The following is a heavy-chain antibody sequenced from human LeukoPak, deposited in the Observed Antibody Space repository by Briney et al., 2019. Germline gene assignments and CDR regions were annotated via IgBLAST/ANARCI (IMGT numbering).Heavy chain of an antibody. J-gene: IGHJ6*03. CDR2: INHSGST. CDR1: GGSFSGYY. D-gene: IGHD2-2*01. V-gene: IGHV4-34*01. CDR3: ARVDCSSTSCYHYMDV. Sequence: SETLSLTCAVYGGSFSGYYWSWIRQPPGKGLEWTGEINHSGSTNYNPSLKSRVTISVDTSKNQFSLKLSSVTAADTAVYYCARVDCSSTSCYHYMDVWGKGTTVTVSS.